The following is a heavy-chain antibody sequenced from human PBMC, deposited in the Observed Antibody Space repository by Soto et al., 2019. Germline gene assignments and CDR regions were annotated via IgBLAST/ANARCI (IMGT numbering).Heavy chain of an antibody. CDR2: IYWDGDK. Sequence: QITLKESGPTLVKPTQTLTLTCTFSGFSLTTSGVGVGWIRQPPGKALEWLALIYWDGDKRYSPSLKSRLTITKDTSKNQVVLTLTNMDPVDTATYYCAYRRVYSGYGLWGQGTMVTVSS. V-gene: IGHV2-5*02. CDR1: GFSLTTSGVG. CDR3: AYRRVYSGYGL. D-gene: IGHD5-12*01. J-gene: IGHJ3*01.